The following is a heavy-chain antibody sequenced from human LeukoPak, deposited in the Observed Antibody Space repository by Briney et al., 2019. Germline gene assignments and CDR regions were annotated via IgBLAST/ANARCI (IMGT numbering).Heavy chain of an antibody. Sequence: PSETLSLTCTVAGYSISSGYDWAWIRQPPGKGREWIGSIDHSGSTYYNPSIKNQVTISVDTSKNHFSLKMSSVTAADTGVYYCARHRYVWGSYRYVNWFDPWGQGTLVTVSS. CDR2: IDHSGST. V-gene: IGHV4-38-2*02. D-gene: IGHD3-16*02. CDR1: GYSISSGYD. CDR3: ARHRYVWGSYRYVNWFDP. J-gene: IGHJ5*02.